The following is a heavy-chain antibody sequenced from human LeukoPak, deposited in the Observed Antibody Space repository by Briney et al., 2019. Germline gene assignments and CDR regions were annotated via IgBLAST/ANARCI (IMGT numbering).Heavy chain of an antibody. Sequence: SETLSLTCNVSGGSISSSRYYWGWIRQPPGKGLEWIGSIYYSGSTYYNPSLKSRVTISVDTSKKQFSLKLSSVTAADTAVYYCASYGDYVGMIDYWGQGTLVTVSS. CDR2: IYYSGST. CDR3: ASYGDYVGMIDY. V-gene: IGHV4-39*07. J-gene: IGHJ4*02. CDR1: GGSISSSRYY. D-gene: IGHD4-17*01.